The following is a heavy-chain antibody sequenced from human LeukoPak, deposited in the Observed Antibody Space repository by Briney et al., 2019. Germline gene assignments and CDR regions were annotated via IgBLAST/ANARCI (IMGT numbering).Heavy chain of an antibody. Sequence: PGGSLRLSCAASGFTFSSYWMSWVRQAPGKGLEWVANIKQDGSEKYYVDSVKGRFTISRDNAKNSLYLQMNSLRAEDTAVYYCANYHYDYVWGSYRLNYFDYWGQGTLVTVSS. J-gene: IGHJ4*02. V-gene: IGHV3-7*01. D-gene: IGHD3-16*02. CDR1: GFTFSSYW. CDR2: IKQDGSEK. CDR3: ANYHYDYVWGSYRLNYFDY.